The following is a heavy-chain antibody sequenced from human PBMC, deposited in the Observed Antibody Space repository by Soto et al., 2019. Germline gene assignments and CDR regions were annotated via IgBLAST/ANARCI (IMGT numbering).Heavy chain of an antibody. V-gene: IGHV3-30*18. CDR2: ISYDGSKE. CDR1: GFTFNIYG. D-gene: IGHD6-19*01. Sequence: QVQLVESGGGVVQPGKSLRLSCAASGFTFNIYGMQWVRQAPGKGLEWVAVISYDGSKEYYGDSVKGRFTISRDNSKNTLYLQMNSLRSEDTADYYCAKVTDSSGWYPYYYGIDVWGQGTTVTISS. CDR3: AKVTDSSGWYPYYYGIDV. J-gene: IGHJ6*02.